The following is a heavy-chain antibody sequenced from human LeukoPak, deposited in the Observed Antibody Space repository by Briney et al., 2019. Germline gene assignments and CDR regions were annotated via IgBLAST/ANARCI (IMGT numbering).Heavy chain of an antibody. V-gene: IGHV1-3*01. Sequence: ATVKVSCKTSGYTFTSYAMHWVRQAPGQRLEWMGWINAGNGNTKYSQKFQGRVTITRDTSASTAYMELSSLRSEDTAVYYCARDSLRGDYAYWGQGTLVTVSS. D-gene: IGHD4-17*01. CDR2: INAGNGNT. CDR3: ARDSLRGDYAY. J-gene: IGHJ4*02. CDR1: GYTFTSYA.